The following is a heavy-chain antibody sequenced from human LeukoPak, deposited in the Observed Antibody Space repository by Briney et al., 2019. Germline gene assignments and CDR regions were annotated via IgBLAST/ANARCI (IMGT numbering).Heavy chain of an antibody. D-gene: IGHD4-17*01. CDR1: GGTFSSYA. CDR3: ARDNEGDYGDYYAFDI. V-gene: IGHV1-69*05. CDR2: IIPIFGTA. J-gene: IGHJ3*02. Sequence: SVKVSCKAPGGTFSSYAISWVRQAPGQGLEWMGRIIPIFGTANYAQKFQGRVTITTDESTSTAYMELSSLRSEDTAAYYCARDNEGDYGDYYAFDIWGQGTMVTVSS.